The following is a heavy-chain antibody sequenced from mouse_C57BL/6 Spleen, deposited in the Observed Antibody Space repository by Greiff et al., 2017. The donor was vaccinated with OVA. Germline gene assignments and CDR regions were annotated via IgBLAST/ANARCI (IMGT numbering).Heavy chain of an antibody. CDR3: ARFGGAY. J-gene: IGHJ3*01. CDR1: GYTFTSCW. V-gene: IGHV1-50*01. Sequence: QVQLQQPGAELVKPGASVKLSCKASGYTFTSCWMQWVKQRPGQGLEWIGEIAPSDSYTNYNQKFKGKATLTVDTSSSTAYMQLSSLTSEDSAVYYCARFGGAYWGQGTLVTVSA. CDR2: IAPSDSYT.